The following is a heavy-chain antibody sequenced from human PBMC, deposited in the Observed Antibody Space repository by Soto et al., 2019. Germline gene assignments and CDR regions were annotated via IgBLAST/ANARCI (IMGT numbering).Heavy chain of an antibody. Sequence: KGLEWVSGISGSGGKTHHADSARGRFIISRDNSKNTFYLQMNSLTAEDTAVYFCACLAWFGDPVPPFDCWGQGIVVTVSS. CDR3: ACLAWFGDPVPPFDC. D-gene: IGHD3-10*01. CDR2: ISGSGGKT. J-gene: IGHJ4*02. V-gene: IGHV3-23*01.